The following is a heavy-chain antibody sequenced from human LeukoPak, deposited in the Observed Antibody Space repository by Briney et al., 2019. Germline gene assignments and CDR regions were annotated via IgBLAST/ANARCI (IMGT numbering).Heavy chain of an antibody. V-gene: IGHV4-39*07. J-gene: IGHJ4*02. CDR3: ARETYYYDSSGYPPWDY. D-gene: IGHD3-22*01. CDR2: IYYSGST. Sequence: PSQTLSLTCTLASGSMSSSSYYWGWIRQPPGKGLEWIGSIYYSGSTYYNPSLKSRVTISVDTSKNQFSLKLSSVTAADTAVYYCARETYYYDSSGYPPWDYWGQGTLVTVSS. CDR1: SGSMSSSSYY.